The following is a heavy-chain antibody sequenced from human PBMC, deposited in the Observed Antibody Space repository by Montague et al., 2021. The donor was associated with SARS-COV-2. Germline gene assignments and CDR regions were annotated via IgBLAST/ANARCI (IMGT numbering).Heavy chain of an antibody. Sequence: SETLSLTCAVYGGSSSGAYWNWVRQPPGKGLEWIAEINYSGSANYNPSLKSRVTLSVDRSKNQFSLQLRSVTAADRAVYYCARGVYDSGNYYTRGQYYGLDVWGQGTTVAVSS. J-gene: IGHJ6*02. V-gene: IGHV4-34*01. D-gene: IGHD3-10*01. CDR1: GGSSSGAY. CDR3: ARGVYDSGNYYTRGQYYGLDV. CDR2: INYSGSA.